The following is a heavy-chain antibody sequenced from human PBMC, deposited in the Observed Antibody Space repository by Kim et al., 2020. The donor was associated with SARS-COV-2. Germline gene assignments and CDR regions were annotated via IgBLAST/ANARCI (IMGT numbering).Heavy chain of an antibody. Sequence: ASVKVSCKASGYTFTSYGISWVRQAPGQGLEWMGWISAYNGNINYAQKLQGRVTMTTDTSTSTAYMELRSLRSDDTAVYYCARAPNHWSSGYYCHFDYWGQGTLVTVSS. V-gene: IGHV1-18*01. J-gene: IGHJ4*02. D-gene: IGHD3-22*01. CDR1: GYTFTSYG. CDR2: ISAYNGNI. CDR3: ARAPNHWSSGYYCHFDY.